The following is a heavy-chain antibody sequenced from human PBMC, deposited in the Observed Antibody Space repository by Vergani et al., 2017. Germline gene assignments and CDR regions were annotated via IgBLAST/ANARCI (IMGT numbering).Heavy chain of an antibody. CDR1: GASIRSSNYY. J-gene: IGHJ5*02. Sequence: QLQLQESGPGLAKPSATLSLTCSVSGASIRSSNYYWGWIRQPPGKGLEWIASIYYSGSTYYNPSLTSRVTISVDTSKNQFSLKLNSVTAADTAVYFCARHSTVEWLVKLGWIDPWGQGILVTVSS. CDR3: ARHSTVEWLVKLGWIDP. V-gene: IGHV4-39*01. D-gene: IGHD6-19*01. CDR2: IYYSGST.